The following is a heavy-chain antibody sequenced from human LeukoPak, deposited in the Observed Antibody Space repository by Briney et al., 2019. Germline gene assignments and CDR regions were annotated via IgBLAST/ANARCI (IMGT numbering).Heavy chain of an antibody. CDR2: ISYSGGP. CDR3: ARSRHYYYDSSGYYSPMYYFDY. Sequence: SETLSLTCTVSGDSISSYHWSWIRQPPGKGLEWIGDISYSGGPNYNPSHKSRVTISVDTSKNQFSLKLSSVTAADTAVYYCARSRHYYYDSSGYYSPMYYFDYWGQGTLVTVSS. V-gene: IGHV4-59*12. D-gene: IGHD3-22*01. J-gene: IGHJ4*02. CDR1: GDSISSYH.